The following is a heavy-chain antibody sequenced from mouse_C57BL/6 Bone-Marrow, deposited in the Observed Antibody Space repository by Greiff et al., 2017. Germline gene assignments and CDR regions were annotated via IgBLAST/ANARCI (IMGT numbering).Heavy chain of an antibody. Sequence: QVQLQQSGAELAKPGASVKLSCKASGYTFTSYWMHWVKQRPGQGLEWIGYINPSSGYTKYNQKFKDKATLTADKSSSTAYMQLSSLTYEDSAVYYCATKPPYYYGSSYVDAMDYWGQGTSVTVSS. CDR2: INPSSGYT. CDR3: ATKPPYYYGSSYVDAMDY. V-gene: IGHV1-7*01. D-gene: IGHD1-1*01. CDR1: GYTFTSYW. J-gene: IGHJ4*01.